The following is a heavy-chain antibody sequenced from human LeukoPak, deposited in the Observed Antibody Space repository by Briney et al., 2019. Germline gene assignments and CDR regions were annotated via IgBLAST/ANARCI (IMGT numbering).Heavy chain of an antibody. J-gene: IGHJ4*02. CDR1: GFTVSSNY. CDR3: ARDLERYYDLEGRSGY. CDR2: IYSGGST. V-gene: IGHV3-53*05. D-gene: IGHD3-3*01. Sequence: GGSLRLSCAASGFTVSSNYMSWVRQAPGKGLEWVSVIYSGGSTYYADSVKGRFTISRDNSKNTLYLQMNSLRAEDTAVYYCARDLERYYDLEGRSGYWGQGTLVTVSS.